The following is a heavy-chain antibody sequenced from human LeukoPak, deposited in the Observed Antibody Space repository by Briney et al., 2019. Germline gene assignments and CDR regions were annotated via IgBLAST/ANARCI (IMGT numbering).Heavy chain of an antibody. CDR3: ARNKGPYWYSDL. Sequence: SETLSLTCAVSDGSISSYYWNWIRQPPGKGLEWIGNIYNSGSTDYNPSLKSRVTISVNLSKKLISLKLTSVTAADTALYYCARNKGPYWYSDLGAVAPWSLSPQ. D-gene: IGHD3-16*01. CDR1: DGSISSYY. CDR2: IYNSGST. V-gene: IGHV4-59*01. J-gene: IGHJ2*01.